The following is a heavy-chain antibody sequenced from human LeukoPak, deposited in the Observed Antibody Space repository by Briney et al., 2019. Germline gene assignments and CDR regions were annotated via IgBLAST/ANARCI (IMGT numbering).Heavy chain of an antibody. J-gene: IGHJ5*02. V-gene: IGHV3-21*01. CDR3: ARDYYDSSGYYHWFDP. D-gene: IGHD3-22*01. Sequence: GGSLRLSCAASGFTFSSYAMSWVRQAPGKGLEWVSSISSSSSYIYYADSVKGRFTISRDNAKNSLYLQMNSLRAEDTAVYYCARDYYDSSGYYHWFDPWGQGTLVTVSS. CDR1: GFTFSSYA. CDR2: ISSSSSYI.